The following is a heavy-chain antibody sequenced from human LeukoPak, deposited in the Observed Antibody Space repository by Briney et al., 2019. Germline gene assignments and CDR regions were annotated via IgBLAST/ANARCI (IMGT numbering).Heavy chain of an antibody. CDR2: IIPIFGAA. CDR3: ARGRYCSSGSCLKPLDY. D-gene: IGHD2-15*01. Sequence: SVKVSCKASGGTFSSYAISWVRQAPGQGLEWMGGIIPIFGAANYAQKFQGRVTITADESTSTAYMELSSLRSEDTAVYYCARGRYCSSGSCLKPLDYWGQGTLVTVSS. CDR1: GGTFSSYA. V-gene: IGHV1-69*13. J-gene: IGHJ4*02.